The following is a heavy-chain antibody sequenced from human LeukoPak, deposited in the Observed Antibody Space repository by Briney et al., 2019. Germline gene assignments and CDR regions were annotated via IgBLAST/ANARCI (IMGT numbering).Heavy chain of an antibody. J-gene: IGHJ4*02. D-gene: IGHD4-23*01. CDR1: GYSIISGHY. CDR2: MYHSGGT. Sequence: PSETLSLICTVSGYSIISGHYCGWIRPPPGKGLQWIVSMYHSGGTYYNPSLKSQVTISIDTSKNQFSLKLNSVTAADTAAYYCVVGNPFDYWGQGTQVTVSS. V-gene: IGHV4-38-2*02. CDR3: VVGNPFDY.